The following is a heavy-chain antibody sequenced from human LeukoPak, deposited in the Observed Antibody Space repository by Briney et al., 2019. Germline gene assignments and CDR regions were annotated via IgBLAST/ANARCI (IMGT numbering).Heavy chain of an antibody. Sequence: ASVKVSCKTSGYTFSAFYMHWVRQAPGQGPEWMGWINPDSGGSEYGQKFQGRVTFTSDTSSTTIHMEVRSLKSDDTAVYYCARDMTGGIWARATSFDHWGQGTLVTVSS. D-gene: IGHD1-14*01. CDR2: INPDSGGS. V-gene: IGHV1-2*02. CDR3: ARDMTGGIWARATSFDH. CDR1: GYTFSAFY. J-gene: IGHJ4*02.